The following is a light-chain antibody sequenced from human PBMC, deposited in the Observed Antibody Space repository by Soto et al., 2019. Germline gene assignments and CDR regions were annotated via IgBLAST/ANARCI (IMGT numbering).Light chain of an antibody. J-gene: IGKJ1*01. Sequence: DIPMTQSPSTLSASVGDSVTITCRASQSISSWLAWYQQKPGKAPKLLIYDASSLESGVPSRCSGSGSGTAFTLTIRGLQPDDFATYYCQRPETFGQGTKVEIK. CDR2: DAS. V-gene: IGKV1-5*01. CDR1: QSISSW. CDR3: QRPET.